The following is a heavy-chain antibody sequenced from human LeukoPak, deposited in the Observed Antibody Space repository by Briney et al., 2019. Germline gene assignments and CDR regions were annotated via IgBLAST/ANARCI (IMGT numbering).Heavy chain of an antibody. V-gene: IGHV3-66*01. CDR3: EGRSGSPLGDACDI. J-gene: IGHJ3*02. Sequence: PGGSLRLSCEASGFTVSNNYMGWVRQAPGKGLDWVSLFYSGGSTYYADSVKGRFTIPKDNSKNTLYLQMNSLRAEHTAVYYLEGRSGSPLGDACDIWGQGTMVTVSS. CDR2: FYSGGST. D-gene: IGHD3-10*01. CDR1: GFTVSNNY.